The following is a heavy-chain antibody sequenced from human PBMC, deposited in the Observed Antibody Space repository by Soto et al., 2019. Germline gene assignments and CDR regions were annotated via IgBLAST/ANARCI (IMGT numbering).Heavy chain of an antibody. J-gene: IGHJ4*02. V-gene: IGHV4-30-4*01. CDR3: VRGRYAGYNAGRYFDS. CDR2: AYHTGTS. D-gene: IGHD4-17*01. CDR1: GASITTDNVY. Sequence: SETLSLTCSVSGASITTDNVYWTWVRQSPGTGLEWIGGAYHTGTSVFSQSLQSRTTISVDRSKNQFSLGLTSVTAADTAVYYCVRGRYAGYNAGRYFDSWGQGALVTVSS.